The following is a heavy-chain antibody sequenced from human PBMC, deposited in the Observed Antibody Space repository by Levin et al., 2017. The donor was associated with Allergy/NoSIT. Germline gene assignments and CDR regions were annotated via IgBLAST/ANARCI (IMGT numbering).Heavy chain of an antibody. CDR3: ARGSWREFLVYFGAQPTSDAFDI. Sequence: SETLSLTCAVSGGSISSSSYYWGWIRQPPGKGLEWIGSIYYSGSTYYNPSLKSRVTISVDTSKNQFSLKLSSVTAADTAVYYCARGSWREFLVYFGAQPTSDAFDIWGQGTMVTVSS. CDR1: GGSISSSSYY. J-gene: IGHJ3*02. V-gene: IGHV4-39*01. CDR2: IYYSGST. D-gene: IGHD3-3*01.